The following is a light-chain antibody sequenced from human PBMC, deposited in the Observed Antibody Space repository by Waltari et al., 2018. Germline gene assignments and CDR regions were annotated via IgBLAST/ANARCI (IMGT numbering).Light chain of an antibody. CDR3: SVWDDSLNGVV. CDR1: SSNIGRNT. V-gene: IGLV1-44*01. Sequence: QSVLTQPPSASGTPGQRVTISCSGGSSNIGRNTVNWYQHVPETAPKLLVYYNNQRPSGVPDRFSGSTSGTSASLAISGLQSADEATYYCSVWDDSLNGVVFGGGTKLAVL. J-gene: IGLJ2*01. CDR2: YNN.